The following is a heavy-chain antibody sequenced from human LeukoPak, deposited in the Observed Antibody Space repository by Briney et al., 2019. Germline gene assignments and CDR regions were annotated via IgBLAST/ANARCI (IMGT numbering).Heavy chain of an antibody. CDR1: GGSIYSPNW. V-gene: IGHV4/OR15-8*01. CDR3: ASRDDSGPY. J-gene: IGHJ4*02. Sequence: SETLSLTCVVSGGSIYSPNWWTWVRQPPGKGLEWIGEVSHTGRTNYHPSLQSRVTISLDESKNHFSLRVTSMTAADTAVYYCASRDDSGPYWGQGTLVTVSS. D-gene: IGHD4-17*01. CDR2: VSHTGRT.